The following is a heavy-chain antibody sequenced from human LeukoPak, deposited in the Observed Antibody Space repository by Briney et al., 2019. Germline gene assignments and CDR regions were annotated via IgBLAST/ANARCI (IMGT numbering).Heavy chain of an antibody. CDR2: IYSGGST. Sequence: ETLSLTCTVSGGSISSYYWSWVRQAPGKGLEWVSVIYSGGSTYYADSVKGRFTISRDNSKNTLYLQMNSLRAEDTAVHYCARELYSSSWPSFDYWGQGTLVTVSS. CDR1: GGSISSYY. D-gene: IGHD6-13*01. V-gene: IGHV3-53*01. CDR3: ARELYSSSWPSFDY. J-gene: IGHJ4*02.